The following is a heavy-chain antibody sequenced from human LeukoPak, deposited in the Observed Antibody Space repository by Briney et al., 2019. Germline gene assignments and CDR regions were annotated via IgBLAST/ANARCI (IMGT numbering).Heavy chain of an antibody. J-gene: IGHJ4*02. CDR3: ARVRATFSPHFDN. V-gene: IGHV3-74*01. CDR1: GFTFSSYW. D-gene: IGHD5-12*01. CDR2: INSDGSIT. Sequence: SGGSLRLSCAASGFTFSSYWMHWVRQAPGKGLMWISRINSDGSITNYADSEKGRFTISRDNATNTLYLQMNSLRAEDTAVYYCARVRATFSPHFDNWGQGTLVTVSS.